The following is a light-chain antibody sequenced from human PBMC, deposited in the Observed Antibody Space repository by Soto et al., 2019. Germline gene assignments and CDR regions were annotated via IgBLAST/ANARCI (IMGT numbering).Light chain of an antibody. Sequence: QSVLTQPASVSGSPGQSITISCNGTSSDVGSYDLVSWYQQHPGKAPKLVISDVTKRPSGVSNRFSGSKSGNTASLTISGLQAEDEAYYYCCSSAGSDPYVFGTGTKLTVL. CDR1: SSDVGSYDL. V-gene: IGLV2-23*02. J-gene: IGLJ1*01. CDR3: CSSAGSDPYV. CDR2: DVT.